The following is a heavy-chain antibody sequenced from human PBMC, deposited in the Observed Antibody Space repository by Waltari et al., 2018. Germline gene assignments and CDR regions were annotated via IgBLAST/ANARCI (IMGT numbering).Heavy chain of an antibody. CDR2: IYYSGST. V-gene: IGHV4-39*07. J-gene: IGHJ3*02. CDR3: ARDDRGLDAFDI. Sequence: QLQLQESGPGLVKPSETLSLTCTVPGGSISSSSYYWGWIRQPPGKGLEWIGSIYYSGSTYYNPSLKSRVTISVDTSKNQFSLKLSSVTAADTAVYYCARDDRGLDAFDIWGQGTMVTVSS. D-gene: IGHD3-22*01. CDR1: GGSISSSSYY.